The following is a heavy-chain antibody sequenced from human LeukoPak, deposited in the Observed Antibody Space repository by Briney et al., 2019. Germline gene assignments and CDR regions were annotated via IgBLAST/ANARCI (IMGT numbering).Heavy chain of an antibody. J-gene: IGHJ5*01. CDR2: INSGGSAV. D-gene: IGHD1-26*01. CDR3: ARVGSRGDWFDY. CDR1: GFTFSTYN. Sequence: GGSLRLSCAASGFTFSTYNMLWVRQTPGKGLEWLFYINSGGSAVHYADSVKDRFTFPRDNAKNSLYLQMNSLRVEDTGIYYCARVGSRGDWFDYWGQGTRVTVSS. V-gene: IGHV3-48*01.